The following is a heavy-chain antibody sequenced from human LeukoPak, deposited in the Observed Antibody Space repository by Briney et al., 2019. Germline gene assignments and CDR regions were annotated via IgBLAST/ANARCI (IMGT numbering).Heavy chain of an antibody. CDR2: IYTSGST. CDR3: ARDGVDYDILTGRPRPRLDFDY. V-gene: IGHV4-4*07. J-gene: IGHJ4*02. CDR1: GGSISSYY. Sequence: PSETLSLTCTVSGGSISSYYWSWIRQPAGKGLEWIGRIYTSGSTNYNPSLKSRVTMSVDTSKNQFSLKLSSVTAADTAVYYCARDGVDYDILTGRPRPRLDFDYWGQGTLVTVSS. D-gene: IGHD3-9*01.